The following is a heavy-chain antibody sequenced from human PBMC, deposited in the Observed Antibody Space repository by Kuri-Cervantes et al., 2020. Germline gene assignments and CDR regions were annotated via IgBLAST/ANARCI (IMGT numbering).Heavy chain of an antibody. CDR3: ARGYSYGQNLDY. V-gene: IGHV3-7*01. CDR2: IKQDGSER. CDR1: GFTFSSNW. J-gene: IGHJ4*02. D-gene: IGHD5-18*01. Sequence: GGSLRLSCAASGFTFSSNWMSWVRQAPGKGLEWVANIKQDGSERHYVDSMKGRFTISRDNAKNSLYLQMNSLRAEDTAVYYCARGYSYGQNLDYWGQGTLVTVSS.